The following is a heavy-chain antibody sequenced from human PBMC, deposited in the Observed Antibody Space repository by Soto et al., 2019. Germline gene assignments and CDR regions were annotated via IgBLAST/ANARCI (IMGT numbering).Heavy chain of an antibody. CDR1: GFTFSKYW. V-gene: IGHV3-7*01. D-gene: IGHD3-9*01. CDR3: ARDGYDILTGSYY. Sequence: PGGSLRLSCAASGFTFSKYWMHWVRQAPGKGLEWVANIKQDGSEKYYVDSVKGRFTISRDNAKNSLYLQMNSLRAEDTAVYYCARDGYDILTGSYYWGQGTLVTVSS. CDR2: IKQDGSEK. J-gene: IGHJ4*02.